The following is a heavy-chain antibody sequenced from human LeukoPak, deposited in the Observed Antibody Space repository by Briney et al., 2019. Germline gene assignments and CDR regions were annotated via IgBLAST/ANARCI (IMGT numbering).Heavy chain of an antibody. D-gene: IGHD1-26*01. V-gene: IGHV1-2*02. CDR3: ARDRRGWEIPSY. CDR2: ISPNGGHT. J-gene: IGHJ4*02. Sequence: ASVKVSCKTSGYTFTDYYIHWVRQAPGQGLEWMGWISPNGGHTNYAPKFQGRVTLTRDTSITTAYMELSGLTSGDTALYFCARDRRGWEIPSYWGQGTLVTVSS. CDR1: GYTFTDYY.